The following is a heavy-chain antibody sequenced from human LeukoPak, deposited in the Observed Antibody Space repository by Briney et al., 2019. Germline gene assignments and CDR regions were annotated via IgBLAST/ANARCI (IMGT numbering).Heavy chain of an antibody. CDR2: ISAYNGNT. D-gene: IGHD3-16*01. CDR3: TRAAYDYVWSQTSPGPYFDY. Sequence: ASVKVSCKASGYTFTSYGISWVRQAPGQGLEWMGWISAYNGNTNYAQKLQGRVTMTTDTSTSTAYMELRSLRSDDTAVYYCTRAAYDYVWSQTSPGPYFDYWGQGTLVTVSS. V-gene: IGHV1-18*01. J-gene: IGHJ4*02. CDR1: GYTFTSYG.